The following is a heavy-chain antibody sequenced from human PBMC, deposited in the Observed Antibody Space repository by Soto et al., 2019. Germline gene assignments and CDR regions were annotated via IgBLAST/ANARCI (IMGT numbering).Heavy chain of an antibody. J-gene: IGHJ4*02. Sequence: SGPTLVNPTQTLTLTCTFSGFSLSTSGVGVGWIRQPPGKALEWLALIFWDDDKRYNPSLKTRLTITKDTSKNQVVLTMTNMDPLDTATYYCARKGYGDYPIDYWGQGTLVTVSS. V-gene: IGHV2-5*02. CDR3: ARKGYGDYPIDY. CDR2: IFWDDDK. D-gene: IGHD4-17*01. CDR1: GFSLSTSGVG.